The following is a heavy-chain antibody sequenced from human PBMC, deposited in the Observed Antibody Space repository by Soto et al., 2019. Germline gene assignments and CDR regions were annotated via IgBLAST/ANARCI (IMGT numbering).Heavy chain of an antibody. Sequence: TGLEWIGYIYYSGSTYYNPSLKSRVTISVDTSKNQFSLKLSSVTAADTAVYYCARAPYSSSWHSYYYYMDVWGKGTTVTVSS. CDR3: ARAPYSSSWHSYYYYMDV. D-gene: IGHD6-13*01. CDR2: IYYSGST. V-gene: IGHV4-31*02. J-gene: IGHJ6*03.